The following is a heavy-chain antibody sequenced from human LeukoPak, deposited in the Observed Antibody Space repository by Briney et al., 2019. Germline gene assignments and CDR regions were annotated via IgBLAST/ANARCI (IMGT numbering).Heavy chain of an antibody. CDR1: GFTFSSYW. V-gene: IGHV3-7*03. CDR3: ANPWAVGY. Sequence: GGSLRLSCAASGFTFSSYWMSWVRQAPGKGLEWVANIQRDGSEKYYADSVKGRFSISRDNAKTSLYLQMNSLRAEDTAVYYCANPWAVGYWGQGTLVTVSS. D-gene: IGHD7-27*01. J-gene: IGHJ4*02. CDR2: IQRDGSEK.